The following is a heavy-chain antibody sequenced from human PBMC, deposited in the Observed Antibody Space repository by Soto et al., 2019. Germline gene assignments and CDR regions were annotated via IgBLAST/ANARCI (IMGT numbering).Heavy chain of an antibody. Sequence: ASVKVSCKASGYTFTSYGISWVRQAPGQGLEWTGWISAYNGNTNYAQKLQGRVTMTTDTSTSTAYMELRSLRSDDTAVYYCAREGLTGTARLYYGMDVWGQGTTVTVSS. CDR2: ISAYNGNT. J-gene: IGHJ6*02. D-gene: IGHD1-7*01. CDR3: AREGLTGTARLYYGMDV. V-gene: IGHV1-18*01. CDR1: GYTFTSYG.